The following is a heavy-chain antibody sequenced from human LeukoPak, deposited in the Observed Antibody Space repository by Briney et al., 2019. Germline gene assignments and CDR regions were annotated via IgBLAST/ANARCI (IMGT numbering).Heavy chain of an antibody. V-gene: IGHV1-8*03. CDR2: LTPNSGNT. J-gene: IGHJ3*01. CDR3: ARGLFYYDNSGYYPDAFDL. CDR1: GYTFTSYD. Sequence: ASVKVSCKASGYTFTSYDINWVRQATGQGLEWMGWLTPNSGNTGYVPKFQGRVTITRNTSISSAYMELSSLRSEDTAAYCCARGLFYYDNSGYYPDAFDLWGQGTMITVSS. D-gene: IGHD3-22*01.